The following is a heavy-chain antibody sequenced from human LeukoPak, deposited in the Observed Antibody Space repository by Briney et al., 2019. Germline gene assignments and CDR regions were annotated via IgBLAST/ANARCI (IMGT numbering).Heavy chain of an antibody. CDR3: ARDPGKYYDILTGYYYYYYYGMDV. CDR1: GGSVSSGSYY. J-gene: IGHJ6*04. V-gene: IGHV4-61*01. D-gene: IGHD3-9*01. Sequence: SETLSLTCTVSGGSVSSGSYYWSWIRQPPGKGLEWIGYIYYSGRTNYNPSLKSRLTISVDTSKNQFSLELSSVTAADTAVYYCARDPGKYYDILTGYYYYYYYGMDVWGKGTTVTVSS. CDR2: IYYSGRT.